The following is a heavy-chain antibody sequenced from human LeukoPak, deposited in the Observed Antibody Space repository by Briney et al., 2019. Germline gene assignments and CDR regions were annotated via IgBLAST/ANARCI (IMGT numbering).Heavy chain of an antibody. CDR1: GGTFSRYD. J-gene: IGHJ3*02. D-gene: IGHD4-11*01. CDR3: VRGGRGDYRVNDAFDI. V-gene: IGHV1-69*13. Sequence: SSVQVSCMASGGTFSRYDISWVRQAPGEGLEWMGGIIPIFGTAKYAQKFQGRGTITADGSTSTAYMEMSSLRSDDTAVYYCVRGGRGDYRVNDAFDIWGQGTMVTVSS. CDR2: IIPIFGTA.